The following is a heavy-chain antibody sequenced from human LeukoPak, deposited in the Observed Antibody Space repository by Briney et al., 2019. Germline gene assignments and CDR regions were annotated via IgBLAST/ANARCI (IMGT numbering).Heavy chain of an antibody. V-gene: IGHV3-21*01. J-gene: IGHJ4*02. CDR1: GFTFSSYS. CDR2: ISSSSSYI. Sequence: GGSLRLSCAASGFTFSSYSMNWVRQAPGKGLEWVSSISSSSSYIYYADSVKGRFTISRDNAKNSLYLQMNSLRVEDTAVYYCARDPILGPPDYFDYWGRGTLVTVSS. CDR3: ARDPILGPPDYFDY. D-gene: IGHD1-14*01.